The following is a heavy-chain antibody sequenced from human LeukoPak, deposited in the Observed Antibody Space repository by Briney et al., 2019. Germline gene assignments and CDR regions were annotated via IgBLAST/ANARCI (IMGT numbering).Heavy chain of an antibody. CDR1: GYTFTSYD. CDR2: MNPNSGNT. V-gene: IGHV1-8*01. J-gene: IGHJ4*02. Sequence: GASVKVSCKASGYTFTSYDINWVRQAAGQGLEWMGWMNPNSGNTGYAQKFQGRVTMTRNTSISTAYMELSSLRSEDTAVYYCARARRASDYGIDYWGQGTLVTVSS. D-gene: IGHD4-17*01. CDR3: ARARRASDYGIDY.